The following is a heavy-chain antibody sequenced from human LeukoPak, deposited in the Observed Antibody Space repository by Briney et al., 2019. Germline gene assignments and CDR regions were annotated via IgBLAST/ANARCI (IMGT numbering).Heavy chain of an antibody. CDR3: ARSSGGSYLLFDY. CDR2: IWYDGSNK. Sequence: PGRSLRLSCAASGFTFSSCGMHWVRQAPGKGLEWVAVIWYDGSNKYYADSVKGRFTISRDNSKNTLYLQMNSLRAEDTAVYYCARSSGGSYLLFDYWGQGTLVTVSS. D-gene: IGHD1-26*01. CDR1: GFTFSSCG. V-gene: IGHV3-33*01. J-gene: IGHJ4*02.